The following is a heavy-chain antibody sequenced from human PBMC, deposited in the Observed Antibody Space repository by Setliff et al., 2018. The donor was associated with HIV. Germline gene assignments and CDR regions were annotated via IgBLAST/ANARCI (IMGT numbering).Heavy chain of an antibody. J-gene: IGHJ5*02. Sequence: SETLSLTCTVSGGSISSHYWSWIRQPPGKGLEWIGYIYYSGSTNYNPSLKSRVTILVDSSRNQFSLRLSSVTAADTAVYYCARHRYYDILFDPWGQGTLVTVSS. V-gene: IGHV4-59*08. D-gene: IGHD3-9*01. CDR1: GGSISSHY. CDR3: ARHRYYDILFDP. CDR2: IYYSGST.